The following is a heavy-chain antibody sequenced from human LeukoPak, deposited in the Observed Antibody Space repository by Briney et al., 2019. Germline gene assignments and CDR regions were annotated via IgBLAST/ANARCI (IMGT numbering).Heavy chain of an antibody. J-gene: IGHJ4*02. CDR3: ARADYGDYGVDY. Sequence: GSLRLSCAASGFIFSSYGMNWVRQAPGKGLEWASYISSGSSTIYYADSVKGRFTISRDNAKNSLYLQLNSLRAEDTAVYYCARADYGDYGVDYWGQGTLVTVSS. CDR1: GFIFSSYG. D-gene: IGHD4-17*01. V-gene: IGHV3-48*04. CDR2: ISSGSSTI.